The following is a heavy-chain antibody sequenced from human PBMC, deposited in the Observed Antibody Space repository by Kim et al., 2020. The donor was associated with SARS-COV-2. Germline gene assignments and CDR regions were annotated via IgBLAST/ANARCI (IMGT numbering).Heavy chain of an antibody. CDR3: PSYYGSGSYYPYYFDY. J-gene: IGHJ4*02. V-gene: IGHV6-1*01. Sequence: SVKSRITINPDTSKNQFSLQLNSVTPEDTAVYYCPSYYGSGSYYPYYFDYWGQGTLVTVSS. D-gene: IGHD3-10*01.